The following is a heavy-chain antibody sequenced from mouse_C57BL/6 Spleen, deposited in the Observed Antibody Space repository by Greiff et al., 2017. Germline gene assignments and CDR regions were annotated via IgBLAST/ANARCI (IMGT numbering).Heavy chain of an antibody. CDR3: ARRSNWAFDY. D-gene: IGHD4-1*01. J-gene: IGHJ2*01. V-gene: IGHV5-17*01. Sequence: DVMLVESGGGLVKPGGSLKLSCAASGFTFSDYGMHWVRQAPEKGLEWVAYISSGSSTIYYADTVKGRFTISRDNAKNTLFLQMTSLRSEDTAMYYCARRSNWAFDYWGQGTTLTVSS. CDR2: ISSGSSTI. CDR1: GFTFSDYG.